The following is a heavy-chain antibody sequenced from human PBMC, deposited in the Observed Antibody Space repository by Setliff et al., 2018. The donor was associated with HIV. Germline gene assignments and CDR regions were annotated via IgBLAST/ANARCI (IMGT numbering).Heavy chain of an antibody. CDR1: GYTFTTYG. Sequence: ASVKVSCKASGYTFTTYGITWVRQAPGQGLEWMGWISAYNGNTNYAQKLQGRVTMTTDTSTRTAYMGLSSLTSDDTAVYFCATGAWDHWGQGTLVTVSS. CDR3: ATGAWDH. CDR2: ISAYNGNT. J-gene: IGHJ4*02. V-gene: IGHV1-18*01.